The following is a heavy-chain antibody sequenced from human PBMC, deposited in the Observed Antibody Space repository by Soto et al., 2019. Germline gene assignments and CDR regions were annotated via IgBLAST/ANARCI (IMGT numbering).Heavy chain of an antibody. V-gene: IGHV3-23*01. CDR2: VSANGQGI. D-gene: IGHD3-10*01. Sequence: GGSLRLSCAASGFTFSTAWMSWVRQAPGKGLEWVSAVSANGQGIYYADSVRGRFTISRDNSKNTVFLHMDSLSAEDTAVYYCAKDRHYPRDYFHYWGQGTLVTVSS. CDR1: GFTFSTAW. J-gene: IGHJ4*02. CDR3: AKDRHYPRDYFHY.